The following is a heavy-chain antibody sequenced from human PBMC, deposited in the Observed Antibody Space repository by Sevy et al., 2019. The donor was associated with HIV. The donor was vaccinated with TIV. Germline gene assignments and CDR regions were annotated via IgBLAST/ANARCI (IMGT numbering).Heavy chain of an antibody. CDR1: GFTFSDYY. D-gene: IGHD3-3*01. Sequence: GGSLRLSCAASGFTFSDYYMSWIRQAPGKGLEWVSYISSSGSTIYYADSVKGRFTISRDNAKNSLYLQMNSLRAEDTAVYYCARDWDSIFGVVTGYYYYGMDVWGQGTTVTVSS. CDR2: ISSSGSTI. J-gene: IGHJ6*02. CDR3: ARDWDSIFGVVTGYYYYGMDV. V-gene: IGHV3-11*01.